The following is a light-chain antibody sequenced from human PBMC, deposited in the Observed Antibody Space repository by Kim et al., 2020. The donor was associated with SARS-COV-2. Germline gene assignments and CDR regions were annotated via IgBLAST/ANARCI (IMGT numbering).Light chain of an antibody. CDR2: DVH. CDR1: NSDVGGYNY. V-gene: IGLV2-14*03. CDR3: RSSTTSNTLI. J-gene: IGLJ2*01. Sequence: GQSITISWTGSNSDVGGYNYVSWHQQHPDKAPKLLICDVHKRPSGVSDRCSGSKSGNTASLTVSGRQAEDEADCYCRSSTTSNTLIFGGGTQLTVL.